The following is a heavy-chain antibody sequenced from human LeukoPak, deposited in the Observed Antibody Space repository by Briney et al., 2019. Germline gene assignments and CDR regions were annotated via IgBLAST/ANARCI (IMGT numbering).Heavy chain of an antibody. Sequence: ASVKVSCKASGYTFTSYGISWVRQAPGQGLEWMGWISAYNGNTNYAQKLQGRVTMTTVTSTSTAYMELRSLRSDDTAVYYCARDEDCTNGVCFDYWGQGTLVTVSS. D-gene: IGHD2-8*01. J-gene: IGHJ4*02. CDR2: ISAYNGNT. CDR1: GYTFTSYG. CDR3: ARDEDCTNGVCFDY. V-gene: IGHV1-18*01.